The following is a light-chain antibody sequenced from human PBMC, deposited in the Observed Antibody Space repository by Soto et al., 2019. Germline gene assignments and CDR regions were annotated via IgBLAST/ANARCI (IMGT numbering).Light chain of an antibody. CDR2: DAS. Sequence: DIQMTQSPSTLSASVGDRVTITCRASQSISSWLAWYQQKPGKAPKLLIFDASSWESGSPSSFSGIGSGTDFLFTISGLQLDVFATYYCKQYNSYRTLGKGTKGNIK. CDR1: QSISSW. V-gene: IGKV1-5*01. CDR3: KQYNSYRT. J-gene: IGKJ1*01.